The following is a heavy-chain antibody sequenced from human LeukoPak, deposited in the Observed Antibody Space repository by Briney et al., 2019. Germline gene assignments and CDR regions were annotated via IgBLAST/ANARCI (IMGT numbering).Heavy chain of an antibody. J-gene: IGHJ4*02. V-gene: IGHV3-30*04. CDR1: GFTFSSYA. CDR2: ISYDGSNK. D-gene: IGHD3-10*01. Sequence: GGSLRLSCAASGFTFSSYAMHWVRQAPGKGLEWVAVISYDGSNKYYADSVKGRFTISRDNSKNTLYLQMNSLRAEDTAVYYCARGLWFGDKNGFDYWGQGTLVTVSS. CDR3: ARGLWFGDKNGFDY.